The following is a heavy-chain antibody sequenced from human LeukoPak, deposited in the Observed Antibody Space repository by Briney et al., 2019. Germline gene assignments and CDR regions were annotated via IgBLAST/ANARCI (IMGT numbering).Heavy chain of an antibody. J-gene: IGHJ5*02. CDR3: ARGASRFYNWFDP. Sequence: PSETLSLTCTVSGGSISSSSYYWGWIRQPPGKGLEWIGSIYYSGSTYYNPSLKSRVTISVDTSKNQFSLKLSSVTAADTAVYYCARGASRFYNWFDPWGQGTLVTVSS. V-gene: IGHV4-39*01. CDR2: IYYSGST. D-gene: IGHD4/OR15-4a*01. CDR1: GGSISSSSYY.